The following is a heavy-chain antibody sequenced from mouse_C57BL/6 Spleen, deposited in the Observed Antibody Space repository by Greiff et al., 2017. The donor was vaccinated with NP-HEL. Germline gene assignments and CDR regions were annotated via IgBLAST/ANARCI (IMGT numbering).Heavy chain of an antibody. Sequence: QVQLQQSGPGLVQPSQSLSITCTVSGFSLTSYGVHWVRQSPGKGLEWLGVIWRGGSTDYNAAFMSRLSITKDNSKSQVFFKMNSLQADDTAIYYCAKTPITTAWYFDVWGTGTTVTVSS. V-gene: IGHV2-5*01. CDR1: GFSLTSYG. CDR3: AKTPITTAWYFDV. J-gene: IGHJ1*03. CDR2: IWRGGST. D-gene: IGHD1-2*01.